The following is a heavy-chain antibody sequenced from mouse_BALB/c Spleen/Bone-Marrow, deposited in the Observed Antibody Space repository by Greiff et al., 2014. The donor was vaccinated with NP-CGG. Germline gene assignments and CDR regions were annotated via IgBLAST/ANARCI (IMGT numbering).Heavy chain of an antibody. D-gene: IGHD1-1*01. CDR1: GFNIEDTY. V-gene: IGHV14-3*02. CDR3: ARYYYGSSLFAY. J-gene: IGHJ3*01. Sequence: VQLQQSGAELVKPGASVKLSCTASGFNIEDTYMYWVKQRPEQGLEWIGRTDPANGNTKYDPKFQDKATITADTSSNTAYLQLSSLTSEDTAVYYCARYYYGSSLFAYWGQGTLVTVSA. CDR2: TDPANGNT.